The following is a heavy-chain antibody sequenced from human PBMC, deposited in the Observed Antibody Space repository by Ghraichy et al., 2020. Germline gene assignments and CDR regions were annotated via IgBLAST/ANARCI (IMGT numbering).Heavy chain of an antibody. J-gene: IGHJ4*02. CDR3: AKDGGRTLYYFDY. CDR2: ISGSDGST. CDR1: GFTFSSYA. V-gene: IGHV3-23*01. D-gene: IGHD2-15*01. Sequence: GGSLRLSCAASGFTFSSYAMSWVRQAPGKGLEWVSTISGSDGSTYYADSVKGRFTISRDNSKNTLYLQMNSLRAEDTAVYYCAKDGGRTLYYFDYWGQGTLVTVSS.